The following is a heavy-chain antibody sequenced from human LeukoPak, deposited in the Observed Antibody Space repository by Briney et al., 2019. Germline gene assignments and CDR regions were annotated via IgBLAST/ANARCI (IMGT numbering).Heavy chain of an antibody. CDR2: IYYSGST. D-gene: IGHD5-12*01. V-gene: IGHV4-59*08. J-gene: IGHJ3*02. Sequence: SETLSLTCTVSGGSISSYYRSWIRQPPGKGLEWIGYIYYSGSTNYNPSLKSRVTISVDTSKNQFSLKLSSVTAADTAVYYCARQYSGYDDAFDIWGQGTMVTVSS. CDR1: GGSISSYY. CDR3: ARQYSGYDDAFDI.